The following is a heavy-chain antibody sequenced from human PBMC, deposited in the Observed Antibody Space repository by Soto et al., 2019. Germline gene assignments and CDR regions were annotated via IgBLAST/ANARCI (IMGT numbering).Heavy chain of an antibody. V-gene: IGHV1-18*01. CDR2: ISAYNGNT. J-gene: IGHJ4*02. CDR3: ARESGYGLLFDY. D-gene: IGHD5-12*01. CDR1: GYTFTNYA. Sequence: QVQLVQSGAEVKKPGASVKVSCKASGYTFTNYAISWVRQAPGQGLEWMGWISAYNGNTNYAQKLQGRVTMTTDTSKSTGYMAVRSLRSDDTAVYYCARESGYGLLFDYWGQGTLVTVSS.